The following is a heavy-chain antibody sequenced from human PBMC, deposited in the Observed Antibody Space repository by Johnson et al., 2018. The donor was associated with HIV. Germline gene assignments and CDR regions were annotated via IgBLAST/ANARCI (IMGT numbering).Heavy chain of an antibody. Sequence: QVQLVESGGGVVQPGRSLRLSCAASGFTFSSYAIHWVRQAPAKGLEWVAVISYDGTNTYYADSVKGRFTISRDNSKNTLYLQMNSLRAEDTAVYYCARDFRAENRLLWFGELQPDAFDIWGQGTMVTVSS. CDR2: ISYDGTNT. CDR3: ARDFRAENRLLWFGELQPDAFDI. D-gene: IGHD3-10*01. CDR1: GFTFSSYA. V-gene: IGHV3-30*04. J-gene: IGHJ3*02.